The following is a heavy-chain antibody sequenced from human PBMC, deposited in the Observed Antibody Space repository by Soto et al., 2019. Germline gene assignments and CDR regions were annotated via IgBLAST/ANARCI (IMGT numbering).Heavy chain of an antibody. CDR1: GFTFSSYS. V-gene: IGHV3-48*01. Sequence: GGSLRLSCAASGFTFSSYSMNWVRQAPGKGLEWVSYISSSSSTIYYADSVKGRFTISRDNAKNSLYLQMNSLRAEDTAVYYCARGDYCGGDCYDYYYYYMDVWGKGTTVTVSS. D-gene: IGHD2-21*01. J-gene: IGHJ6*03. CDR2: ISSSSSTI. CDR3: ARGDYCGGDCYDYYYYYMDV.